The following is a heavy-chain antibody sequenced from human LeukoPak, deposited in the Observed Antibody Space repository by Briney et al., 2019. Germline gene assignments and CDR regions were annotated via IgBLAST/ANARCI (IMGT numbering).Heavy chain of an antibody. CDR2: INHSGST. D-gene: IGHD3-10*01. J-gene: IGHJ4*02. CDR1: GGSFSGYY. Sequence: SSETLSLTCAVHGGSFSGYYWSWIRQPPGKGLEWIGEINHSGSTNYNPSLKSRVTISVDTSKNQFSLKLSSVTAADTAVYYCARTLRYYGSGSYYKGHFQVRADDYWGQGTLVTVSS. CDR3: ARTLRYYGSGSYYKGHFQVRADDY. V-gene: IGHV4-34*01.